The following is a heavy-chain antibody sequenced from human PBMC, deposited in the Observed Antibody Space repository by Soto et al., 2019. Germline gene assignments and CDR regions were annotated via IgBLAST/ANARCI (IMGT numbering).Heavy chain of an antibody. J-gene: IGHJ3*02. D-gene: IGHD4-17*01. CDR2: ISSSSSTM. Sequence: EVQLMESGGGLVQPGESLRLSCAASGFTFSSYSMNWVRQAPGKGLEWVSYISSSSSTMYYADSVKGRFTISRDNGKNSLYLQMNSLRVEDTAVYYCARDRYGDYANFDIWGHGTMVIVSS. V-gene: IGHV3-48*01. CDR3: ARDRYGDYANFDI. CDR1: GFTFSSYS.